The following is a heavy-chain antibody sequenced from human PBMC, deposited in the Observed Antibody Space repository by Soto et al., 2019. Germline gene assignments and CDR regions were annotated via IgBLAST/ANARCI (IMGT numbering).Heavy chain of an antibody. CDR2: IIPIFGTA. CDR3: ARGDYVLRYFDWPRH. Sequence: SVKVSCKASGGTFSSYAISWVRQAPGQGLEWMGGIIPIFGTANYAQKFQGRVTITADESTSTAYMELSSLRSEDTAVYYCARGDYVLRYFDWPRHWGQGTLVTVSS. J-gene: IGHJ4*02. D-gene: IGHD3-9*01. CDR1: GGTFSSYA. V-gene: IGHV1-69*13.